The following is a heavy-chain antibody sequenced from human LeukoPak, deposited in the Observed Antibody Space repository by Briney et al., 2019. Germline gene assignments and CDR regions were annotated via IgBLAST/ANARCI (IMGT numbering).Heavy chain of an antibody. CDR2: INHSGST. J-gene: IGHJ4*02. D-gene: IGHD5-18*01. CDR3: ASKVDTDFDY. Sequence: PSETLSLTCAVYGGSFSGHYWSWIRQPPGKGLEWIGEINHSGSTNYNSSLKSRVTISVDTSKNQFSLKLSSVTAADTAVYYCASKVDTDFDYWGQGTLVTVSS. CDR1: GGSFSGHY. V-gene: IGHV4-34*01.